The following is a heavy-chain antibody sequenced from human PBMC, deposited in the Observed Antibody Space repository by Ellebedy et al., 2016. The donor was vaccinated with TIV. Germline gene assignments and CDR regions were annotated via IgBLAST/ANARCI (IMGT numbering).Heavy chain of an antibody. Sequence: GGSLRLFCAASGFSLSSYWMHWVRQAPGKGLEWVANIKQDGSEKYYVDSVKGRFTISRDNAKNSLYLQMNSLRAKDTAVYFCGRAIGSGSCYWGQGTLVTVSS. J-gene: IGHJ4*02. D-gene: IGHD3-10*01. CDR2: IKQDGSEK. V-gene: IGHV3-7*01. CDR1: GFSLSSYW. CDR3: GRAIGSGSCY.